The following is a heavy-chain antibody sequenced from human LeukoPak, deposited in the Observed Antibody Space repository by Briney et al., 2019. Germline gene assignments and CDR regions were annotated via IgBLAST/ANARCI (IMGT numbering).Heavy chain of an antibody. CDR3: AKDSPPVVVTAILLDY. V-gene: IGHV3-11*01. CDR1: GFTFSDYY. CDR2: ISSSGITI. Sequence: GGSLRLSCAASGFTFSDYYMTWIRQAPGKGLEWVSYISSSGITIYYADSVKGRFTISRDNAKKSLYLEMNSLRAEDTAVYYCAKDSPPVVVTAILLDYWGQGTLVTVSS. D-gene: IGHD2-21*02. J-gene: IGHJ4*02.